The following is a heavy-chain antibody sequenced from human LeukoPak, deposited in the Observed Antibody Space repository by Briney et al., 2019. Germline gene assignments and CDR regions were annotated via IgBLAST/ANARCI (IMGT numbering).Heavy chain of an antibody. CDR2: IYYSGTT. Sequence: SETLSLTCTVSGGSISTYYWSWIRQPPGKGLEWIGYIYYSGTTNYNPSLKSRVTISVDTSKNQFSLKLSSVTAADTAVYYCARVGKRITIFKRQDDWFDPWGQGTLVTVSS. J-gene: IGHJ5*02. CDR3: ARVGKRITIFKRQDDWFDP. D-gene: IGHD3-3*01. CDR1: GGSISTYY. V-gene: IGHV4-59*01.